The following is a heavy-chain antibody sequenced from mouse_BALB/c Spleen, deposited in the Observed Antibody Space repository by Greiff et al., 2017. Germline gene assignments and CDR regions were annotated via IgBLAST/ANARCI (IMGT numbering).Heavy chain of an antibody. J-gene: IGHJ3*01. CDR2: ISYSGST. V-gene: IGHV3-8*02. D-gene: IGHD2-14*01. CDR1: GDSITSGY. Sequence: EVKLMESGPSLVKPSQTLSLTCSVTGDSITSGYWNWIRKFPGNKLEYMGYISYSGSTYYNPSLKSRISITRDTSKNQYYLQLNSVTTEDTATYYCARGDYRYSWFAYWGQGTLVTVSA. CDR3: ARGDYRYSWFAY.